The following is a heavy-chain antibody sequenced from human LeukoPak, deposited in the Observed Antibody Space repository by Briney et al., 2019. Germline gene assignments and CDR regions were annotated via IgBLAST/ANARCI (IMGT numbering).Heavy chain of an antibody. Sequence: PGRSLRLSCAASGFTFSSYGMHWVRQAPGKGLEWVAVIWYDGSNKYYADSVKGRFTISRDNSKNTLYLQMNSLRAEDTAVYYCARERCSSTSCYYYYYYYMDVWGKGTTVTVSS. CDR1: GFTFSSYG. D-gene: IGHD2-2*01. CDR3: ARERCSSTSCYYYYYYYMDV. V-gene: IGHV3-33*01. CDR2: IWYDGSNK. J-gene: IGHJ6*03.